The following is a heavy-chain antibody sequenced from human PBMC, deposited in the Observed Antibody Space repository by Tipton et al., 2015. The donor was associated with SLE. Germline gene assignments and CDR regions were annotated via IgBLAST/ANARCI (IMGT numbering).Heavy chain of an antibody. V-gene: IGHV4-59*11. J-gene: IGHJ4*02. D-gene: IGHD3-10*01. Sequence: TLSLTCTVSGGSISSHYWSWIRQPPGKGLEWIGYIYYSGSTNYNPSLKSRVTISVDTSKNQFSLKLSSVTAADTAVYYCAKGDMVQGVIDYWGQGTLVTVSS. CDR3: AKGDMVQGVIDY. CDR2: IYYSGST. CDR1: GGSISSHY.